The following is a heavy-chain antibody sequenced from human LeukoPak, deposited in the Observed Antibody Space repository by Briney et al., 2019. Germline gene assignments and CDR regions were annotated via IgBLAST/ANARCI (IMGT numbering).Heavy chain of an antibody. V-gene: IGHV3-21*01. CDR1: GFTFSSYS. CDR2: ISSSGSYI. CDR3: AKDLCSTVVTPLCWYFDL. Sequence: KTGGSLRLSCAASGFTFSSYSMNWVRQAPGKGLEWVSSISSSGSYIYYAGSVKGRFTISRDNAKNSLYLQMNSLRAEDTAVYYCAKDLCSTVVTPLCWYFDLWGRGTLVTVSS. J-gene: IGHJ2*01. D-gene: IGHD4-23*01.